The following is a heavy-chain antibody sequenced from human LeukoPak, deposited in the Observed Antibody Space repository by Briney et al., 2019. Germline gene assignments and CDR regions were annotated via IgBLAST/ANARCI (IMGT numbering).Heavy chain of an antibody. J-gene: IGHJ4*02. D-gene: IGHD4-23*01. V-gene: IGHV4-59*12. Sequence: SETLSLTCTVSGGSINSYYWSWIRQPPGKGLEWIGYIYYSGSTNYTPSLTSRVTISVDTSKNQFSLKLSSVTAADTAVYYCARDYGGSSPFDYWGQGTLVTVSS. CDR1: GGSINSYY. CDR2: IYYSGST. CDR3: ARDYGGSSPFDY.